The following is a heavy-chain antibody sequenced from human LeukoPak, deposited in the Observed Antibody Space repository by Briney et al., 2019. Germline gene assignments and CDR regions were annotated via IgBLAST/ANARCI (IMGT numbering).Heavy chain of an antibody. D-gene: IGHD3-3*01. CDR2: ISWNSGSI. CDR3: AKGQYDFWGGNVFDY. Sequence: PGRSLRLSCAASGFTFDDYAMHWVRHAPGKGLEWVSGISWNSGSIGYADSVKGRFTISRDNAKNSLYLQMNSLRAEDMALYYCAKGQYDFWGGNVFDYWGQGTLVTVSS. J-gene: IGHJ4*02. CDR1: GFTFDDYA. V-gene: IGHV3-9*03.